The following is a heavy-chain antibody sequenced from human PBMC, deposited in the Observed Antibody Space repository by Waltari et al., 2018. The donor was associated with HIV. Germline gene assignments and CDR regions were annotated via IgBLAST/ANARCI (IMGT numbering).Heavy chain of an antibody. V-gene: IGHV6-1*01. CDR2: TYYRSKWYN. J-gene: IGHJ3*02. CDR3: ARAWGIAVAGLGAFDI. Sequence: QVQLQKSGPGLVKPSQTLSLTCAISGDSVSSNSAAWNWIRQSPSRGLEWLGRTYYRSKWYNDYAVSVKSRITINPDTSKNQFSLQLNSVTPEDTAVYYCARAWGIAVAGLGAFDIWGQGTMVTVSS. CDR1: GDSVSSNSAA. D-gene: IGHD6-19*01.